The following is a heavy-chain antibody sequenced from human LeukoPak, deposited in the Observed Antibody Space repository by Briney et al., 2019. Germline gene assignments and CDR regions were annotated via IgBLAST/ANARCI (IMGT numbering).Heavy chain of an antibody. J-gene: IGHJ4*02. D-gene: IGHD4-17*01. CDR3: ARAKPEIYGDYAYYFDY. CDR1: GGTFSSYA. Sequence: ASVKVSCKASGGTFSSYAISWVRQAPGQGLEWMGGIIPIFGTANYAQKFQGRVTITADESTSTAYMELSSLRSEDTAVYYCARAKPEIYGDYAYYFDYWGQGTLVTVSS. CDR2: IIPIFGTA. V-gene: IGHV1-69*13.